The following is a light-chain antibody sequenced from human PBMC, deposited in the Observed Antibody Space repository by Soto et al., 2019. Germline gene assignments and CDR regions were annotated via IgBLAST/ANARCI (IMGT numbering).Light chain of an antibody. CDR3: QQYGPSPST. CDR1: RSVTSY. J-gene: IGKJ2*01. V-gene: IGKV3-20*01. CDR2: DAS. Sequence: DIVLTQSPGTLSLSPGERATLYCWASRSVTSYFAWYQQKPGQAPRLLIYDASTRATGIPDRFSGSGSGTDFTLTISRLEPEDFGVYYCQQYGPSPSTFGQGTNLEI.